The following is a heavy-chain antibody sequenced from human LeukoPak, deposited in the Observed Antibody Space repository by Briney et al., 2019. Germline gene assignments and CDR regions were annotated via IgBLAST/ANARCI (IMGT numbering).Heavy chain of an antibody. CDR1: GFTFSNAW. D-gene: IGHD3-9*01. Sequence: PGGSLRLSCAASGFTFSNAWMSWVRQAPGKGLEWVGRIKSKTDGGTTDYAAPVKGRFTISRDDSKNTLYLQMNSLKTEDTAVYYCTTDKGQILTGYQSVTFDYWGQGTLVTVSS. V-gene: IGHV3-15*01. J-gene: IGHJ4*02. CDR3: TTDKGQILTGYQSVTFDY. CDR2: IKSKTDGGTT.